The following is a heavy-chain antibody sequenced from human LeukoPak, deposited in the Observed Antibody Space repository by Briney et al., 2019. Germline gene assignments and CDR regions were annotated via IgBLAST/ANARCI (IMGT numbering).Heavy chain of an antibody. D-gene: IGHD3-9*01. CDR3: ARRGDISTDYALDY. CDR1: GRSININSHQ. CDR2: IYYSATI. J-gene: IGHJ4*02. Sequence: PSETLSLTCSVSGRSININSHQWDWSRQARGRGLEWFGNIYYSATISYNPSLKSRVTISVDPSKNHFSLRLTSVTAADTAVYYCARRGDISTDYALDYWGQGTLVTVSS. V-gene: IGHV4-39*02.